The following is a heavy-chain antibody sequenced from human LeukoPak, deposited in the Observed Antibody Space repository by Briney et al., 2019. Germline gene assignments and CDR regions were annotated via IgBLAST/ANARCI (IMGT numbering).Heavy chain of an antibody. CDR1: GFTFSSYA. Sequence: GASLRLSCAASGFTFSSYAMSWVRQAPGKGLEGVSAISGSGGSTYYADSVEGRFTISRDNSKNTLYLQMNSLRAEDTAVYYCAKDAHSSGWYKLEYRYFDYWGQGTLVTVSS. CDR2: ISGSGGST. D-gene: IGHD6-19*01. V-gene: IGHV3-23*01. CDR3: AKDAHSSGWYKLEYRYFDY. J-gene: IGHJ4*02.